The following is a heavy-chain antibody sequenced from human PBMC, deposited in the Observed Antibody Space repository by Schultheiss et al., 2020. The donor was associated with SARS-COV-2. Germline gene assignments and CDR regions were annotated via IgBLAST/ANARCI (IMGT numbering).Heavy chain of an antibody. CDR3: ARGLDDSSGYYLDY. D-gene: IGHD3-22*01. CDR2: IYYSGST. Sequence: SQTLSLTCAVYGGSFSGYYWGWIRQPPGKGLEWIGSIYYSGSTYYNPSLKSRVTISVDTSKNQFSLKLSSVTAADTAVYYCARGLDDSSGYYLDYWGQGTLVTVSS. CDR1: GGSFSGYY. V-gene: IGHV4-34*01. J-gene: IGHJ4*02.